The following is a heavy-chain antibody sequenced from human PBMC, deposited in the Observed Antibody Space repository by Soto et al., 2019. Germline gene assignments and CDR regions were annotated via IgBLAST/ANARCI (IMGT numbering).Heavy chain of an antibody. CDR3: AKDLTGPYDH. J-gene: IGHJ4*02. V-gene: IGHV3-30-3*02. CDR2: IFYDVSKI. Sequence: PVGSLIISCTGPGFPFDDFAINWVRQAPGKGLEWVADIFYDVSKIHYADSVKGRFTISRDNSKNTVHLQMNSLRPEDTAVYYCAKDLTGPYDHWGQGTLVTVS. D-gene: IGHD3-9*01. CDR1: GFPFDDFA.